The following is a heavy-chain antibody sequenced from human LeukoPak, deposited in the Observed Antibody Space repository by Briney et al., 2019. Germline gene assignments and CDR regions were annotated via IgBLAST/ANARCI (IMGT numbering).Heavy chain of an antibody. Sequence: ASVKVSCKASRYTFTSYDINWVRQATGQGLEWMGWMNPNSGNTGYAQKFQGRVTMTRNTSISTAYMELSSLRSEDTAVYYCARVPLGTYCSSTSCYTLDYWGQGTLVTVSS. V-gene: IGHV1-8*01. J-gene: IGHJ4*02. D-gene: IGHD2-2*02. CDR3: ARVPLGTYCSSTSCYTLDY. CDR2: MNPNSGNT. CDR1: RYTFTSYD.